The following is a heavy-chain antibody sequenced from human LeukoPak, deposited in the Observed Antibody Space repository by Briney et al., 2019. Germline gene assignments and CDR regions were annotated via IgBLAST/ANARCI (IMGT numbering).Heavy chain of an antibody. D-gene: IGHD1-14*01. CDR1: GGSFSGYY. J-gene: IGHJ4*02. CDR3: ARVAFSGAVDY. V-gene: IGHV4-34*01. Sequence: KPSETLSLTCAVYGGSFSGYYWSWIRQHPGKGLEWIGEINHSGSTNYNPSLKSRVTISVDTSKNQFSLKLSSVTAADTAVYYCARVAFSGAVDYWGQGTLVTVSS. CDR2: INHSGST.